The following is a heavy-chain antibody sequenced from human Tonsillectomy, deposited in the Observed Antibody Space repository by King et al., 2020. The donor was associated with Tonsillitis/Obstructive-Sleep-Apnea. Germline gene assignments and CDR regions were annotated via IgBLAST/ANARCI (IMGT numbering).Heavy chain of an antibody. CDR2: INTNTGNP. D-gene: IGHD6-19*01. CDR1: GYTFTSYT. V-gene: IGHV7-4-1*02. CDR3: ARDWSLRQWLVPILDY. Sequence: QLVQSGAEVKRPGSSVKVSCKASGYTFTSYTMNWVRQAPGQGLEWMGWINTNTGNPTYAQGFTGRFVFSLDTSVSTAYLQISSLKAEDTAVYYCARDWSLRQWLVPILDYWGQGTLVTVSS. J-gene: IGHJ4*02.